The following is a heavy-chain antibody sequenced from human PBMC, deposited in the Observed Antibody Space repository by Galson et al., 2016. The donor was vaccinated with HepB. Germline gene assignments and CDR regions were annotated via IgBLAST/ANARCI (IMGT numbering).Heavy chain of an antibody. J-gene: IGHJ5*02. CDR2: INAGNGDT. D-gene: IGHD6-13*01. CDR3: ASGRGGIAATGNSWFDP. CDR1: GYTFSNYA. Sequence: SVKVSCKAFGYTFSNYAMRWVRQAPGQGLEWMGWINAGNGDTKYSQKFQDRVTMTRDTSATTAYMELRSLKSEDTAVYYCASGRGGIAATGNSWFDPWGQGTLVTVAS. V-gene: IGHV1-3*01.